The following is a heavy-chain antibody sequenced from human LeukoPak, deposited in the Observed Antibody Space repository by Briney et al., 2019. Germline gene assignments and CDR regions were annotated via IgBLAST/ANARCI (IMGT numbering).Heavy chain of an antibody. V-gene: IGHV3-66*04. J-gene: IGHJ6*02. CDR3: ARPKHSSTSWLHYGMDV. D-gene: IGHD2-2*01. CDR2: IYSGGTT. CDR1: GFPFSDYY. Sequence: GGSLRLSCAASGFPFSDYYMSWIRQTPGKGLEWVSLIYSGGTTYYADSVKGRFTISRDNSKNTLYLQMNSLRAEDTAVYYCARPKHSSTSWLHYGMDVWGQGATVTVSS.